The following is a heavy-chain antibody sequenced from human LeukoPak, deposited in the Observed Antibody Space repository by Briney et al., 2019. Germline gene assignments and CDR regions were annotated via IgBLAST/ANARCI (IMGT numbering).Heavy chain of an antibody. CDR2: IYTSGST. V-gene: IGHV4-4*07. J-gene: IGHJ2*01. D-gene: IGHD2-2*01. Sequence: PSETLSLTCTVSGGSISSYYWSWIRQPAGKGLEWIGRIYTSGSTNYNPSLKSRVTMSVDTSKNQFSLKLSSVTAADTAVYYCARDPAYCSSTSCYARWYFDLWGRGTLVTVSS. CDR3: ARDPAYCSSTSCYARWYFDL. CDR1: GGSISSYY.